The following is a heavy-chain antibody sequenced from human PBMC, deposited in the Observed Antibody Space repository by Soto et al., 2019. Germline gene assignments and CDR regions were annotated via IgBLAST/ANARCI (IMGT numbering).Heavy chain of an antibody. J-gene: IGHJ4*02. CDR3: AGRSGSSDY. CDR2: ISYDEIDK. CDR1: RFTFSNYT. D-gene: IGHD3-10*01. Sequence: GGSLRLSCAASRFTFSNYTMHWVRQAPGKGLEWVALISYDEIDKYFADAVKGRFTISRDNSKNTLYLQMDSLRAEDTAVYYCAGRSGSSDYWGRGTLVTVSS. V-gene: IGHV3-30*04.